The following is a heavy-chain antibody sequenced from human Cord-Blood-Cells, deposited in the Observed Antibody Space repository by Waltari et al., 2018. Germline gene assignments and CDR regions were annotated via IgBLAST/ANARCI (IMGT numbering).Heavy chain of an antibody. J-gene: IGHJ5*02. CDR1: GGSISSSSYY. CDR3: ARGRIFGVVIEGWFDP. D-gene: IGHD3-3*01. Sequence: QLQLQESGPGLVKPSETLSLTCTVSGGSISSSSYYWGWIRQPPGKGLEWIGSIYYSGSTYYNPALNSRVTISVDTSKNQFSLKLSSVTAADTAVYYCARGRIFGVVIEGWFDPWGQGTLVTVSS. CDR2: IYYSGST. V-gene: IGHV4-39*01.